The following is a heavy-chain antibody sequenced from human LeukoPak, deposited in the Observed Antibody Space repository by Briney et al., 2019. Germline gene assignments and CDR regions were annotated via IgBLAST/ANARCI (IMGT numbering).Heavy chain of an antibody. Sequence: GGSLRLSCAASVLTFSSYGMPWVRQAAGKGLEWVAVIAYDGSNKYYAESVKGRFTISRDNAKNSLHLQIKSLRPEDTAVYYRARGGSDSRGYFVYYFDYWGQATLVTVSS. D-gene: IGHD3-22*01. J-gene: IGHJ4*02. CDR2: IAYDGSNK. CDR3: ARGGSDSRGYFVYYFDY. V-gene: IGHV3-30*03. CDR1: VLTFSSYG.